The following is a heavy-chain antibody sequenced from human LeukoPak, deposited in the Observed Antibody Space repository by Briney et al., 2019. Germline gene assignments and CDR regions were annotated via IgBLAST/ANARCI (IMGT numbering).Heavy chain of an antibody. V-gene: IGHV4-30-2*01. D-gene: IGHD2-15*01. CDR3: ARVGGGCSGGSCPHFDY. CDR1: GGSISIGGYS. J-gene: IGHJ4*02. CDR2: IYHSGST. Sequence: SETLSLTCAVSGGSISIGGYSWSWIRQPPGKGLEWIGYIYHSGSTYYNPSLKSRVTISVDRSKNQFSLKLSSVTAADTAVYYCARVGGGCSGGSCPHFDYWGQGTLVTVSS.